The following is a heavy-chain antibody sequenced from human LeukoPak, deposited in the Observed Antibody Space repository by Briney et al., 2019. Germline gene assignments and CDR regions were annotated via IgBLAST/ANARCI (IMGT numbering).Heavy chain of an antibody. CDR2: ISPNNGNT. D-gene: IGHD6-13*01. V-gene: IGHV1-18*01. J-gene: IGHJ5*02. Sequence: GESLKISCKGFGYDFFGYWIGWVRQAPGKGLEWLGWISPNNGNTDFAQNFQDRLMMTTDTSTSTVYMELMSLRADDTAVYYCARGLPIPSRSWYPFDPWGQGTLVTVSS. CDR1: GYDFFGYW. CDR3: ARGLPIPSRSWYPFDP.